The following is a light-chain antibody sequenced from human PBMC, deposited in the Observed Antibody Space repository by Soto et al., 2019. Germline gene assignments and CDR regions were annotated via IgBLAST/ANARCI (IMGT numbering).Light chain of an antibody. V-gene: IGKV3-15*01. CDR1: QSVSSN. CDR3: KQYNRWPRA. CDR2: GAY. Sequence: EIVLTQSPATLSVSPGERAILSCRASQSVSSNLAWYQQKPGQAPRLLIYGAYTRPIGIQARFSGTGSETEFTLTISSLQSEEFAVYYCKQYNRWPRAVGQGPKVDIK. J-gene: IGKJ1*01.